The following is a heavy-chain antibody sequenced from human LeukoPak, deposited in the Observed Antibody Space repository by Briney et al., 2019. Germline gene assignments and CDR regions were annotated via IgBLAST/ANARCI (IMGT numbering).Heavy chain of an antibody. CDR3: ARPLTDPYWNDAFDI. CDR2: IYHSGST. CDR1: GYSISSGYY. V-gene: IGHV4-38-2*01. J-gene: IGHJ3*02. Sequence: SDTLSLICAVSGYSISSGYYWGWIRQPPGKGLEWIGSIYHSGSTYYTPSLKSRVTISVDTSKNQFSLKLSSVTAADTAVYYCARPLTDPYWNDAFDIWGQGTMVTVSS. D-gene: IGHD1-14*01.